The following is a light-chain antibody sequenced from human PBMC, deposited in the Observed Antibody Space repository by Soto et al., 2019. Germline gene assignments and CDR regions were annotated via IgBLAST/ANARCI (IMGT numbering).Light chain of an antibody. J-gene: IGKJ5*01. CDR3: QQRSNWPSIT. CDR1: QSVSSY. Sequence: EIVLTQSPATLSLSPGERATLFCRASQSVSSYLAWYQQKPGQAPRLLISDASNRATGIPVRFSGSGSGTDFTLTISSLQAEDSAVYYCQQRSNWPSITFGQGTRL. CDR2: DAS. V-gene: IGKV3-11*01.